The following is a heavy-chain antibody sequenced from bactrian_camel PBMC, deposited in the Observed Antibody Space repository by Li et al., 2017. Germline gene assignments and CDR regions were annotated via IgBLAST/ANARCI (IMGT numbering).Heavy chain of an antibody. CDR3: AVDLRTNPENKWNGDRWA. V-gene: IGHV3S40*01. CDR2: ISWSGGGT. J-gene: IGHJ4*01. D-gene: IGHD1*01. Sequence: VQLVESGGGLVQPGGSLRLSCAASGFDFSNYYMNWVRQAPGKGLEWVSAISWSGGGTYYADSVKGRFTISRDNAKNTMYLQMNSLKAEDTAVYYCAVDLRTNPENKWNGDRWARGQGTQVTVS. CDR1: GFDFSNYY.